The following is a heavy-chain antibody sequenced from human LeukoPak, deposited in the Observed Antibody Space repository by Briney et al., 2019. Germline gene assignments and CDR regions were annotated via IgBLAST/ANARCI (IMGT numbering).Heavy chain of an antibody. Sequence: SETLSLTCTVSGGSISSSTYYWSWIRQPPGKGLEWIGYIYYSGSTYYNPSLKSRFTISVDTSKNQFSLKLTSVTAADTAVYYCARKLGDWGQGTLVTVSS. CDR1: GGSISSSTYY. CDR2: IYYSGST. CDR3: ARKLGD. J-gene: IGHJ4*02. D-gene: IGHD7-27*01. V-gene: IGHV4-30-4*01.